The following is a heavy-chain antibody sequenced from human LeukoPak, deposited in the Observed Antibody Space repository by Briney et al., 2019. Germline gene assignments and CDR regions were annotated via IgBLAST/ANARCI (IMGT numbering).Heavy chain of an antibody. J-gene: IGHJ4*02. CDR2: VSGSGSTT. CDR1: GFTFSSYA. V-gene: IGHV3-23*01. CDR3: AKDSEF. Sequence: AGGCLRLSCAASGFTFSSYAMSWVRQAPGKGLEWVSIVSGSGSTTFYADSVKGRFTISRDNSKNTLYLQMNSLRAEDTAVYYCAKDSEFWGQGTLVTVSS.